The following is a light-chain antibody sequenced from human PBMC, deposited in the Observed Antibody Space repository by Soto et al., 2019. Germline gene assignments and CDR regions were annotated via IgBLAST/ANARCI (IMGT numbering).Light chain of an antibody. CDR2: AAS. J-gene: IGKJ4*01. Sequence: DIQMTQSPSSLSASVGDRVTITCRASQDISSHLGWFQQKPGKAPKRLIYAASTLESGVPSRFSGSRSGTEFTLTISSLQPEDFATYYCQQYDSYPITFGGGTKVEIK. V-gene: IGKV1-17*01. CDR3: QQYDSYPIT. CDR1: QDISSH.